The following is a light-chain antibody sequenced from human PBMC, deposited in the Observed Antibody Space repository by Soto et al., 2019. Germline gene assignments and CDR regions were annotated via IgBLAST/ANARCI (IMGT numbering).Light chain of an antibody. Sequence: QSALTQPPSASGSPGRSVTISCTGSSSDVGGYNYVSWYQQHPGKAPKLMIYEVSKRPSGVPDRLSGSKSRNTASLTVSGLRAENEADYYCSSYGGSNTVVFGGGTKRNVL. J-gene: IGLJ2*01. V-gene: IGLV2-8*01. CDR1: SSDVGGYNY. CDR3: SSYGGSNTVV. CDR2: EVS.